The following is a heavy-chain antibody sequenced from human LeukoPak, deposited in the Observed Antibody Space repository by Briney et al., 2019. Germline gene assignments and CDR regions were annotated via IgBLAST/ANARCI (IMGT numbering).Heavy chain of an antibody. CDR3: ANGVMGASPHPGLIEY. D-gene: IGHD1-26*01. J-gene: IGHJ4*02. V-gene: IGHV3-30*02. CDR2: IRYDVSDK. Sequence: GGSLRLSCAASRFTFSNYVMLWVRQAPGKGLEWVAFIRYDVSDKYYADSVKGRFTISRDNSKNTLYLQMNSLRVEDTAVYSCANGVMGASPHPGLIEYWGQGTLVTVSS. CDR1: RFTFSNYV.